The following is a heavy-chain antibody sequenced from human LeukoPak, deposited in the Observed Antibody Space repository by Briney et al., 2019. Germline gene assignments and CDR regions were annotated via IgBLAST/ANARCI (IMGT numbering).Heavy chain of an antibody. CDR2: ISYDGRKT. CDR3: AKENTNAVDYFDY. V-gene: IGHV3-30*18. CDR1: GFIFSNHG. J-gene: IGHJ4*02. Sequence: GMSLRLFCAVSGFIFSNHGMHWVRQAPGKGLEWLSVISYDGRKTYYADSVKGRFTISRDNSKNTLYLQMNSLRVEDTALYYCAKENTNAVDYFDYWGQGTLVTVSS. D-gene: IGHD1/OR15-1a*01.